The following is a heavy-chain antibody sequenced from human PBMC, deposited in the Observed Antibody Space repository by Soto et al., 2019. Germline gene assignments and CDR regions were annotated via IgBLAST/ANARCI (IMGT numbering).Heavy chain of an antibody. Sequence: EVQLLESGGGLVQPGGSLRLSCAASGFTFSSYAMSWVRQAPGKGLEWVSAISGSGGSTYYADSVKGRFTISRDNSXXTLDLPMNSLRAEDTAVYYCAKDLVFEGGATAFDYWGQGTLVTVSS. J-gene: IGHJ4*02. CDR1: GFTFSSYA. CDR3: AKDLVFEGGATAFDY. D-gene: IGHD1-26*01. CDR2: ISGSGGST. V-gene: IGHV3-23*01.